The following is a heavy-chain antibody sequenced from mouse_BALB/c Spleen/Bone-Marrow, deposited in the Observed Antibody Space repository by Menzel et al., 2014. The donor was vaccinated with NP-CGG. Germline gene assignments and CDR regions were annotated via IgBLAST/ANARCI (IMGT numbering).Heavy chain of an antibody. Sequence: EVKVVESGGNLVQPGGSLKLSCAASGFTFGSYTMSWVRQTPEKRLEWVAYISNGGGSTYYPDTVKGRFTISRDNATNTLYLQMSSLKSEDTAMYYCARQSYEGFAYWGQGTLVTVSA. CDR1: GFTFGSYT. CDR2: ISNGGGST. D-gene: IGHD2-3*01. J-gene: IGHJ3*01. CDR3: ARQSYEGFAY. V-gene: IGHV5-12-2*01.